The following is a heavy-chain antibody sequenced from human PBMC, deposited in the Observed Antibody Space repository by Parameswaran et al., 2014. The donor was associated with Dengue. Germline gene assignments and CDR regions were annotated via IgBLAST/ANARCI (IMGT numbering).Heavy chain of an antibody. Sequence: WVRQAPGQGLEWMGGIIPMSRLTNFAQKFQGRVTMSADESTSTAFMDLSNLRSEDTAVYYCTTGGYNWNDVSWFDPWGQGSLVTVSS. D-gene: IGHD1-20*01. V-gene: IGHV1-69*01. J-gene: IGHJ5*02. CDR3: TTGGYNWNDVSWFDP. CDR2: IIPMSRLT.